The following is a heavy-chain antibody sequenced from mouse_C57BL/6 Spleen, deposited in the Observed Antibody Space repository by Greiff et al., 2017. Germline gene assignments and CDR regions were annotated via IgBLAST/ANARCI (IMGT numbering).Heavy chain of an antibody. D-gene: IGHD2-4*01. Sequence: EVHLVESGGGLVKPGGSLKLSCAASGFTFSSYAMSWVRQTPEKRLEWVATISDGGSYTYYPDNVKGRFTISRDNAKNNLYLQMSHLKSEDTAMYYCARYDYDVNYAMDYWGQGTSVTVSS. CDR1: GFTFSSYA. V-gene: IGHV5-4*01. CDR3: ARYDYDVNYAMDY. J-gene: IGHJ4*01. CDR2: ISDGGSYT.